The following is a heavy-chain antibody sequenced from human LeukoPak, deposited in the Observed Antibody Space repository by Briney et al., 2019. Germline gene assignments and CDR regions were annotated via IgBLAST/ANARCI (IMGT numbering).Heavy chain of an antibody. CDR2: INSDGSST. J-gene: IGHJ6*02. CDR3: VKRIAAASMDV. CDR1: GFTFSSYW. D-gene: IGHD6-13*01. V-gene: IGHV3-74*01. Sequence: GGSLRLSCAASGFTFSSYWMHWVRQAPGKGLVWVSRINSDGSSTYYADSVKGRFTISRDNSKNTLYLQMSSLRAEDTAVYYCVKRIAAASMDVWGQGTTVTVSS.